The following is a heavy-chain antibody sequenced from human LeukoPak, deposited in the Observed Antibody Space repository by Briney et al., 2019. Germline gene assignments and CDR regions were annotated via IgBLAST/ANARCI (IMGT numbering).Heavy chain of an antibody. V-gene: IGHV4-59*01. D-gene: IGHD1-26*01. Sequence: SETLSLTCTVSGGSISGYYWSWIRQPPGKGLEWIGYIYYSGSTNYNPSLRSRLTISVDTSKNQFSLKLSSVTAADTAVYYCASILYSGSYYVSDWGQGTLVTVSS. CDR3: ASILYSGSYYVSD. CDR1: GGSISGYY. CDR2: IYYSGST. J-gene: IGHJ4*02.